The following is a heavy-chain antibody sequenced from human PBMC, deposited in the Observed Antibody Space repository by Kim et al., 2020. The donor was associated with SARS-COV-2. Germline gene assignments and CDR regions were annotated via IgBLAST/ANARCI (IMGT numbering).Heavy chain of an antibody. CDR1: GFTFSSYA. V-gene: IGHV3-30-3*01. CDR3: ARDLNYYDSSGYYYPRYYYYYCMGV. CDR2: ISYDGSNK. D-gene: IGHD3-22*01. Sequence: GGSLRLSCAASGFTFSSYAMHWVRQAPGKGLEWVAVISYDGSNKYYADSVKGRFTISRDNSKNTLYLQMNSLRAEDTAVYYCARDLNYYDSSGYYYPRYYYYYCMGVWGQGPTVTVSS. J-gene: IGHJ6*02.